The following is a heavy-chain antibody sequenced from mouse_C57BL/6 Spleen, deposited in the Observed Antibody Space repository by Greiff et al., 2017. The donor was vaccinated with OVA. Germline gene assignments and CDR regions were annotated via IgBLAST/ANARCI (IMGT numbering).Heavy chain of an antibody. CDR1: GYTFTSYW. Sequence: VQLQQPGAELVRPGTSVKLSCKASGYTFTSYWMHWVKQRPGQGLEWIGVIDPSDSYTNYNQKFKGKATLTVDTSSSTAYMQLSSLTSEDSAVYYCASEGDYGFAYWGQGTLVTVSA. V-gene: IGHV1-59*01. CDR2: IDPSDSYT. D-gene: IGHD1-1*02. CDR3: ASEGDYGFAY. J-gene: IGHJ3*01.